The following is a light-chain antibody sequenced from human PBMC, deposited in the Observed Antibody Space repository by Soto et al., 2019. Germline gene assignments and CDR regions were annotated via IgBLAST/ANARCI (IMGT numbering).Light chain of an antibody. CDR2: AAS. CDR3: QQSYSTPPT. Sequence: DIQMTQSPSSLSASVGDRVTITCRASQSISSYLNWYQQKPGKAPKLLINAASSLQSGVPSRFSGSGPGTDFTLTISSLQPEDFATYYCQQSYSTPPTFGGGTKV. J-gene: IGKJ4*01. V-gene: IGKV1-39*01. CDR1: QSISSY.